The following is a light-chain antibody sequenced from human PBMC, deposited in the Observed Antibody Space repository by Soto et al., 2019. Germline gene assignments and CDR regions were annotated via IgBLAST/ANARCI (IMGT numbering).Light chain of an antibody. CDR3: AVWDDSLNGHV. V-gene: IGLV1-44*01. CDR2: TND. J-gene: IGLJ1*01. Sequence: QSVLTQPPSASGTPGQTVTISCSGSSSNIGTSSVHWYKHLPGTAPKPLIYTNDQRPSGVPDRFSGSKSGTSASLAISGLQSEDASDYYCAVWDDSLNGHVFGAGTKVTVL. CDR1: SSNIGTSS.